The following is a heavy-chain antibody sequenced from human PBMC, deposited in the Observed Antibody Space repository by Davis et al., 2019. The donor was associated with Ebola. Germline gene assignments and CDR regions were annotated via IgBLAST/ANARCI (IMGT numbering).Heavy chain of an antibody. CDR3: ARDRHRYCSGGSCYYFDY. V-gene: IGHV3-48*02. CDR1: GFTFSSYS. J-gene: IGHJ4*02. Sequence: GESLKISCAASGFTFSSYSMNWVRQAPGKGLEWVSYISSSSSTIYYADSVKGRFTISRDNATNSLYLQMNSLRDEDTAVYYCARDRHRYCSGGSCYYFDYWGQGTLVTVSS. D-gene: IGHD2-15*01. CDR2: ISSSSSTI.